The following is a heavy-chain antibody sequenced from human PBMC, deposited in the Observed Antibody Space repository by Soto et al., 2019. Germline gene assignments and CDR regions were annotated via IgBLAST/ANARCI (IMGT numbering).Heavy chain of an antibody. J-gene: IGHJ5*02. Sequence: GESLKISCAASGFTFSSYWMSWVRQAPGKGLEWVANIKQDGSEKYYVDSVKGRFTISRDNAKNSLYLQMNSLRAEDTAVYYCARDYQLNWFDPWGQGTLVTVSS. CDR3: ARDYQLNWFDP. D-gene: IGHD2-2*01. V-gene: IGHV3-7*01. CDR2: IKQDGSEK. CDR1: GFTFSSYW.